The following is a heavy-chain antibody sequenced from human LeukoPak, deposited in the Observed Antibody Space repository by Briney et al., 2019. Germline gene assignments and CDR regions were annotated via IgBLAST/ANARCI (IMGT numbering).Heavy chain of an antibody. CDR2: INPNSGGT. Sequence: ASVEVSCKASGYTFTGYYMHWVRQAPGQGLEWMGRINPNSGGTNYAQKFQGRVTMTRDTSISTAYMELSRLRSDDTAVYYCARARHYDSSGYPHGRNAFDIWGQGTMVTVSS. CDR3: ARARHYDSSGYPHGRNAFDI. J-gene: IGHJ3*02. CDR1: GYTFTGYY. D-gene: IGHD3-22*01. V-gene: IGHV1-2*06.